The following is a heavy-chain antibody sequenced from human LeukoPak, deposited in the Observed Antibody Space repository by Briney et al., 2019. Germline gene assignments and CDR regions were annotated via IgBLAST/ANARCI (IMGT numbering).Heavy chain of an antibody. J-gene: IGHJ4*02. V-gene: IGHV4-38-2*02. CDR3: AREEGATQDAN. CDR2: VYHTGRT. D-gene: IGHD1-26*01. CDR1: GFSISSGDY. Sequence: KPSETLSLTCTVSGFSISSGDYWAWIRQPPGRGLEWIGSVYHTGRTYYNPSLKSRVTISVDTSSNQFSLRLSSVTAADTAVYYCAREEGATQDANWGQGTLVLVSS.